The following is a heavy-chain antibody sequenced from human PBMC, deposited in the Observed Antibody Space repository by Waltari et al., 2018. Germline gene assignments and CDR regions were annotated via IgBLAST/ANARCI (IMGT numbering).Heavy chain of an antibody. CDR3: ARGSSSSFDX. CDR1: XDSVSVNLAA. Sequence: QVXLPXXGPGXVXPSQXLSLTCAVSXDSVSVNLAASWNWIRQAPSRGLXWLGRXDYRSXWSNEYAVSVXSRRTINPDTSKNQFALXLNSVTPEXTAVYXCARGSSSSFDXWGQGILVTVSS. CDR2: XDYRSXWSN. V-gene: IGHV6-1*01. J-gene: IGHJ4*02. D-gene: IGHD6-13*01.